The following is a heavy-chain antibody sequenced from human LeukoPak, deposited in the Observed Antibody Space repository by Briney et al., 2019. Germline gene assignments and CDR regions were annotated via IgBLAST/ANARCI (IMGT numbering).Heavy chain of an antibody. D-gene: IGHD2-15*01. Sequence: KPGGSLRLSCAASGFTFSDYYMSWTRQAPGKGLEWVSYISSRGSTIYYADSVKGRFTISRDNAKNSLYLQMNSLRAEDTAVYYCARLGYCSGGSCSGGMDVWGQGTTVTVSS. CDR2: ISSRGSTI. J-gene: IGHJ6*02. CDR1: GFTFSDYY. CDR3: ARLGYCSGGSCSGGMDV. V-gene: IGHV3-11*01.